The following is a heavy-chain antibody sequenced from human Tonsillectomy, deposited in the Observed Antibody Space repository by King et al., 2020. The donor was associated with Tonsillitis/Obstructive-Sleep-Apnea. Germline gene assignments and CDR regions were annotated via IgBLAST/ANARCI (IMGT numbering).Heavy chain of an antibody. CDR3: ARDFGLLYDDFWYFDL. CDR1: GGSINSDY. D-gene: IGHD4-17*01. CDR2: SYYGGST. V-gene: IGHV4-59*12. J-gene: IGHJ2*01. Sequence: LQLQESGPGLVKPSETLSLTCTVSGGSINSDYWSWIRQPPGKGLEWIGYSYYGGSTYSNPSLKSRVTISLDTSKNQFSLKLSSVTAADTAVYYWARDFGLLYDDFWYFDLWGRGTLVTVSS.